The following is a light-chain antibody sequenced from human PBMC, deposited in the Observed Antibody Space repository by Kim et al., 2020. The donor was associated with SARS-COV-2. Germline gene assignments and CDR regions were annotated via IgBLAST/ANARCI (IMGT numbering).Light chain of an antibody. CDR2: QDN. Sequence: SYELTQPPSVSVAPGQTASITCSGDKLGNKNVCWYQQKPGLSPVLVIYQDNKRPSGIPERFSGSNSGNTATLTISGTEAVDEADYYCQAWDSSTGVFGGGTQLTVL. V-gene: IGLV3-1*01. J-gene: IGLJ3*02. CDR1: KLGNKN. CDR3: QAWDSSTGV.